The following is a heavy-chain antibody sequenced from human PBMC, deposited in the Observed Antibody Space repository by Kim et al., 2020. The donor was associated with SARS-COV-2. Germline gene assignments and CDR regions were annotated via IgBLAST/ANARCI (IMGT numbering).Heavy chain of an antibody. V-gene: IGHV4-34*01. D-gene: IGHD5-18*01. J-gene: IGHJ4*02. CDR2: NT. CDR3: AARYSGYSYGYGHDY. Sequence: NTNYNPSLKSRVTISVDTSKNQFSLKLSSVTAADTAMYYCAARYSGYSYGYGHDYWGQG.